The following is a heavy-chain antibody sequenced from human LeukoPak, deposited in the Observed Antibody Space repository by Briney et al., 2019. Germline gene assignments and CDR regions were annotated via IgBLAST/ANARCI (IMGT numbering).Heavy chain of an antibody. Sequence: GGSLRLSCAASGFTFSSYAMSWVRQAPGKGLEWASAISGSGGSTYYADSVKGRFTISRDNSKNTLYLQMNSLRAEDTAVYYCAKQTLGYCSGGSCYSDYWGQGTLVTVSS. D-gene: IGHD2-15*01. J-gene: IGHJ4*02. CDR2: ISGSGGST. CDR1: GFTFSSYA. V-gene: IGHV3-23*01. CDR3: AKQTLGYCSGGSCYSDY.